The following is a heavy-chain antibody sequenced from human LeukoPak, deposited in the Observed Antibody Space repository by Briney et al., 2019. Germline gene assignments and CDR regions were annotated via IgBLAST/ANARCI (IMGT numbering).Heavy chain of an antibody. D-gene: IGHD4-11*01. J-gene: IGHJ5*02. CDR3: AKGKGDSNLDWFDP. Sequence: GVSLRLSCAASGFTFSTFAMTWVRQGPGKGLESVSSITGSGAGTFYADSVKGRFTISRDNSKSTLYLQINSLGAGDTAIYYCAKGKGDSNLDWFDPWGQGTLVTVSS. CDR2: ITGSGAGT. CDR1: GFTFSTFA. V-gene: IGHV3-23*01.